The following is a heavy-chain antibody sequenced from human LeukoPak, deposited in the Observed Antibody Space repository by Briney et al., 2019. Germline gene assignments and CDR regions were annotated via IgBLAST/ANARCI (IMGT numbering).Heavy chain of an antibody. J-gene: IGHJ1*01. V-gene: IGHV1-2*02. Sequence: ASVKVSCKASGYTFTGYYMHWVRQAPGQGLEWMGWINPNSGGTNYAQKFQGRVTMTRDTSISTAYMELSRLRSDDTAVYYCARALKYYDILTGYWEYFQHWGQGTLVTVSS. CDR1: GYTFTGYY. CDR3: ARALKYYDILTGYWEYFQH. CDR2: INPNSGGT. D-gene: IGHD3-9*01.